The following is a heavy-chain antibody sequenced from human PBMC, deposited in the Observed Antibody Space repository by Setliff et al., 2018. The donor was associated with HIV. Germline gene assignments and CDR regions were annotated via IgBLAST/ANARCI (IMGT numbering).Heavy chain of an antibody. CDR2: ITSGSTYV. J-gene: IGHJ4*02. D-gene: IGHD6-13*01. V-gene: IGHV3-21*01. Sequence: PGGSLRLSCAASGFTFTDYTMNWVRQAPGKGLEWVSSITSGSTYVNYADSVKGRFSISRDNSNNSLYLQMISLRAEDTALYYCARGGSNSWSPFDYWGQGALVTVSS. CDR1: GFTFTDYT. CDR3: ARGGSNSWSPFDY.